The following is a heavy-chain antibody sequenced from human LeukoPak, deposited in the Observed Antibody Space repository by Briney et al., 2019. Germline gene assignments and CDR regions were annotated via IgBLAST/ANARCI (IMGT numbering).Heavy chain of an antibody. D-gene: IGHD6-19*01. CDR2: ISAYNGNT. CDR3: ARDRKHSSGWYAYSEFDY. CDR1: GYTFTSYG. V-gene: IGHV1-18*01. J-gene: IGHJ4*02. Sequence: ASVKVSCKASGYTFTSYGTSWVRQAPGQGLEWMGWISAYNGNTNYAQKLQGRVTMTTDTSTSTAYMELRSLRSDDTAVYYCARDRKHSSGWYAYSEFDYWGQGTLVTVSS.